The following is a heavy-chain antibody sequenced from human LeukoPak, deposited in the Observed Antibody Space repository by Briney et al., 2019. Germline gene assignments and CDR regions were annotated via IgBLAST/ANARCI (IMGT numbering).Heavy chain of an antibody. CDR3: ARGEAPFGGVKPTNFDY. CDR2: INAGNGDT. V-gene: IGHV1-3*01. D-gene: IGHD3-16*01. CDR1: GYTFTSYA. J-gene: IGHJ4*02. Sequence: ASVKVSCKASGYTFTSYAMHWVRQAPGQRLEWMGWINAGNGDTKYSQKFQGRVTITRDTSASTAYMELSSLRSEDTAVYYCARGEAPFGGVKPTNFDYWGQGTLVTVSS.